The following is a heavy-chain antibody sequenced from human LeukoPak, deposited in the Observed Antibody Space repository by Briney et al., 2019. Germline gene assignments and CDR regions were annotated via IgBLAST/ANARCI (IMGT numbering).Heavy chain of an antibody. J-gene: IGHJ4*02. Sequence: AGGYLRLSCAASGFTFSSYAMSWVRQAPGKGLEWVSAISGSGGSTYYADSVKGRFTISRDNSKNTLYLQMNSLRAEDTAVYYCAKDDLVRGVPASLFDYWGQGTLVTVSS. CDR3: AKDDLVRGVPASLFDY. D-gene: IGHD3-10*01. V-gene: IGHV3-23*01. CDR1: GFTFSSYA. CDR2: ISGSGGST.